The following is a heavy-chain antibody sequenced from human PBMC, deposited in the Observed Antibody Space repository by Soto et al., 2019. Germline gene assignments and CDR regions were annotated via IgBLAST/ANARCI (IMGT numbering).Heavy chain of an antibody. CDR2: INHSGST. CDR1: GGSFSGYY. Sequence: SETLSLTCAVYGGSFSGYYWSWIRQPPGKGLEWIGEINHSGSTNYNPSLKSRVTISVDTSKNQFSLKLSSVTAADTAVYYCVSVGRYYDFWSGSPWFDPWGQGTLVTVSS. V-gene: IGHV4-34*01. CDR3: VSVGRYYDFWSGSPWFDP. D-gene: IGHD3-3*01. J-gene: IGHJ5*02.